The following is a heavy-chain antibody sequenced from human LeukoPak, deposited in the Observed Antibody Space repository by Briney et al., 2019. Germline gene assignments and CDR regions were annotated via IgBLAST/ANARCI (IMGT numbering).Heavy chain of an antibody. J-gene: IGHJ4*02. Sequence: GGPLRLSGAASGFPLSSNRRNWARQAPGRGLEWVSSISSSSSYIYYADSVKGRFTISRDNAKNSLYLQMNSLRAEDTAVYYCVFRGVIKWGQGTLVTVSS. V-gene: IGHV3-21*01. D-gene: IGHD3-10*01. CDR2: ISSSSSYI. CDR1: GFPLSSNR. CDR3: VFRGVIK.